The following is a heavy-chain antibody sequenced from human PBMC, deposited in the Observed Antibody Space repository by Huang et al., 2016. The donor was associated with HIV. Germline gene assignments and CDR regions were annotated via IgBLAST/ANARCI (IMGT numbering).Heavy chain of an antibody. CDR1: GFTFSSYG. Sequence: QVQLVESGGGVVQPGRSLRISCAASGFTFSSYGMHWVRQAPGKGREWVAVIADDAKTKEYADSVKGRFSISRDNSKTTVYLQLNSLRLEDTAVYYCAKGGSAAAVLDFWGQGTLVTVSS. D-gene: IGHD6-13*01. J-gene: IGHJ4*02. V-gene: IGHV3-30*18. CDR2: IADDAKTK. CDR3: AKGGSAAAVLDF.